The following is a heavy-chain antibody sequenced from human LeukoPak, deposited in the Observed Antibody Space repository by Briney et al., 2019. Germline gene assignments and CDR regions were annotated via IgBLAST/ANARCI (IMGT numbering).Heavy chain of an antibody. J-gene: IGHJ4*02. CDR3: ARRVSGREKYFDY. V-gene: IGHV3-7*01. D-gene: IGHD6-19*01. CDR1: GFTFSTYW. Sequence: GESLRLSCAASGFTFSTYWMSWVRQAPGKGLEWVANMRQDGGEIYYVDSVKGRFTISRDNAKNSPSLQMNGLRAEDTAVYYCARRVSGREKYFDYWGQGTLVTVSS. CDR2: MRQDGGEI.